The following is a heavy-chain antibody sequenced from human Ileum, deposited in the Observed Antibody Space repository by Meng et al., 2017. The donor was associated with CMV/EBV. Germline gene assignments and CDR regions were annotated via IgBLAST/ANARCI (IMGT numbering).Heavy chain of an antibody. J-gene: IGHJ4*02. V-gene: IGHV4-39*07. D-gene: IGHD1-14*01. CDR3: AHMSGNHIN. CDR2: IYYSGST. Sequence: SETLSLTCTVSGGSISSSSYYWGWIRQPPGKGLEWIGSIYYSGSTYYNPSLKSRVTISVDTSKNQFSLKLSSVTAADTAVDYCAHMSGNHINWGQGTLVTVSS. CDR1: GGSISSSSYY.